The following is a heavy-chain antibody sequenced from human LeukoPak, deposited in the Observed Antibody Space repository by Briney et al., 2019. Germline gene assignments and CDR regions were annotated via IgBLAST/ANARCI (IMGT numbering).Heavy chain of an antibody. J-gene: IGHJ4*02. CDR1: GGSIRSTTYY. V-gene: IGHV4-39*07. CDR3: ARVTGYMIEDYFDY. Sequence: SETLSLTRSVSGGSIRSTTYYWGWIRQPPGQGLEWIGSIYYSGNTYYSPSLMSRVTISVDTSKNQFSLKLSSVTAADTAVYYCARVTGYMIEDYFDYWGQGTLVTVSS. CDR2: IYYSGNT. D-gene: IGHD3-22*01.